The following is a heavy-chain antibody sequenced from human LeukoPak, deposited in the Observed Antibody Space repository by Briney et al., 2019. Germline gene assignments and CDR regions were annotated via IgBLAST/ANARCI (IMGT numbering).Heavy chain of an antibody. J-gene: IGHJ5*02. Sequence: GGSLRLSCAASGFTVSDNYMSWVRQARGKALEWVSFMYSRGDTYYANSVKGRFTFSRDISKNTLYLQMNGLRIEDTAMYYCARDAPQVPAAGVLASWGQGTLVIVSS. CDR3: ARDAPQVPAAGVLAS. D-gene: IGHD6-13*01. CDR1: GFTVSDNY. CDR2: MYSRGDT. V-gene: IGHV3-53*01.